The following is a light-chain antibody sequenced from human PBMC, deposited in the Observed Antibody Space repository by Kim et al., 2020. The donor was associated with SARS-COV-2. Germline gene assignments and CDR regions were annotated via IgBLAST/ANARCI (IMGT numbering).Light chain of an antibody. J-gene: IGKJ2*01. CDR3: QQYNTWPRT. CDR2: GAS. CDR1: QSVSRY. Sequence: SVSPGERATLSCRASQSVSRYLAWYQQRPGQPPRLLIYGASTRANGIPARFSGSGAGTDFILTISGLQSEDFALYYCQQYNTWPRTFGQGTKLEI. V-gene: IGKV3-15*01.